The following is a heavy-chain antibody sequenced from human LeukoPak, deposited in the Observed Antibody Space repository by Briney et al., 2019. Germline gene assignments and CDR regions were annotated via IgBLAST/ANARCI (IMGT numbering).Heavy chain of an antibody. V-gene: IGHV4-39*01. CDR2: VYYTGST. J-gene: IGHJ3*01. CDR3: ARHVACTPRSQGAFDV. D-gene: IGHD6-19*01. Sequence: PSETLSLTCAASDVSISTKSYYWGWVRQPPGKGLEWIGNVYYTGSTDYTPSLKSRVTISVDMSKNQFSLDLTTVTAADTAVYYCARHVACTPRSQGAFDVWGQGTTVYVSS. CDR1: DVSISTKSYY.